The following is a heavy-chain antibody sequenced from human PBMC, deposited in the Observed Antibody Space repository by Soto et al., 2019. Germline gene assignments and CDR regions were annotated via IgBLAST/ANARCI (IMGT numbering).Heavy chain of an antibody. D-gene: IGHD5-18*01. CDR3: ATGGYRYGWGY. CDR2: VNPAGSAS. V-gene: IGHV3-74*01. CDR1: GFTFSNYW. J-gene: IGHJ4*02. Sequence: EVQLVESGGGLVQPGGSLRLSCVGSGFTFSNYWMHWVRQVPGKGPVWVSRVNPAGSASSYADFVKGRFTVSRDNAKNTRYLKMNSLSADDTAVYYCATGGYRYGWGYWGQGTLVTVSS.